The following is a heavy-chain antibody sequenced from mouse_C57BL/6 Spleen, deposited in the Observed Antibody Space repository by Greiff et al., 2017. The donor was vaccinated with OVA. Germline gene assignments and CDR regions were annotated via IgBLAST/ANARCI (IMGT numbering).Heavy chain of an antibody. J-gene: IGHJ4*01. CDR2: IDPNSGGT. D-gene: IGHD2-1*01. CDR3: ASNRHYGNYDYYAMDY. V-gene: IGHV1-72*01. CDR1: GYTFTSYW. Sequence: QVQLQQPGAELVKPGASVKLSCKASGYTFTSYWMHWVKQRPGRGLEWIGRIDPNSGGTKYNEKFKSKATLTVDKPSSTAYMQLSSLTSEDSAVYYCASNRHYGNYDYYAMDYWGQGTSVTVSS.